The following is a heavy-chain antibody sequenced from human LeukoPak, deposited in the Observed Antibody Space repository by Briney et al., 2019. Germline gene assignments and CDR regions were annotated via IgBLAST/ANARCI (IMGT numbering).Heavy chain of an antibody. CDR3: ARIGYSYGPDY. V-gene: IGHV3-23*01. J-gene: IGHJ4*02. D-gene: IGHD5-18*01. CDR1: GFTFSTYG. Sequence: GGSLRLSCAASGFTFSTYGMSWVRQAPGKGLEWVSGTSGSGGSTYYADSVKGRSTISRDNAKNTLYLQMNSLRAEDTAVYYCARIGYSYGPDYWGQGTLVTVSS. CDR2: TSGSGGST.